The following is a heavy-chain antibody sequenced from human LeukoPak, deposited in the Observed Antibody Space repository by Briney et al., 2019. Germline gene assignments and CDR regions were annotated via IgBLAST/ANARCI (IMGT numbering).Heavy chain of an antibody. V-gene: IGHV3-7*03. Sequence: GGSLRLSCAGSGFTFSSYWMTWVRQAPGKGLEWVANIKQDGTEKYYVDSVKGRFTISRDNAQNSLYLQVSSLRAEDTAVYYCARPRDSGWSKTWDYWGQGTLVTVSS. D-gene: IGHD6-13*01. CDR1: GFTFSSYW. J-gene: IGHJ4*02. CDR2: IKQDGTEK. CDR3: ARPRDSGWSKTWDY.